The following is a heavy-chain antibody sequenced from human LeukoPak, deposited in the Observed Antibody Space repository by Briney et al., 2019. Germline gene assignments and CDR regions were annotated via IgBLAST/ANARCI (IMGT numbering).Heavy chain of an antibody. CDR1: GDSISSSSYY. Sequence: SETLSLTCTVSGDSISSSSYYWGWLRQPPGKGLEWIGSIYYSGSTYYNPSLKSRVTISVDTSKNQFSLKLSSVTAADTAVYYCAGTPPPQLVLGIDYWGQGTLVTVSS. J-gene: IGHJ4*02. D-gene: IGHD6-13*01. CDR2: IYYSGST. V-gene: IGHV4-39*01. CDR3: AGTPPPQLVLGIDY.